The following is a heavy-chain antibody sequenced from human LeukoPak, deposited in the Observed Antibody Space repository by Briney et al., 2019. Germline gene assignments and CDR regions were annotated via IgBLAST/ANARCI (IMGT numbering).Heavy chain of an antibody. V-gene: IGHV3-7*03. Sequence: GGSLRLSCAASGFTFSGHWMTWVRQAPGRGLEWVANIKEDGSKKNYVDSVKGRFTISRDNAKNSLYLQMTSLRAEDTAMYYCATPLDYRDSSGFHQGGDWGQGTLVTVSS. CDR2: IKEDGSKK. J-gene: IGHJ4*02. D-gene: IGHD3-22*01. CDR3: ATPLDYRDSSGFHQGGD. CDR1: GFTFSGHW.